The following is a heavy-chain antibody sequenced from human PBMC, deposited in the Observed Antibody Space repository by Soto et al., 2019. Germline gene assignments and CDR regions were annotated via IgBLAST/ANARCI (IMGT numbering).Heavy chain of an antibody. D-gene: IGHD2-15*01. CDR1: GGSISSSSYY. CDR2: IYYSGST. Sequence: QLQLQESGPGLVKPSETLSLTCTVSGGSISSSSYYWGWIRQPPGKGLEWIGSIYYSGSTYYNPALKSRVTISVDTSKNQFSLKLSSVTAADTAVYYCARLGYCSGGSCYAWVHSCGQGTLVTVSS. V-gene: IGHV4-39*01. J-gene: IGHJ4*02. CDR3: ARLGYCSGGSCYAWVHS.